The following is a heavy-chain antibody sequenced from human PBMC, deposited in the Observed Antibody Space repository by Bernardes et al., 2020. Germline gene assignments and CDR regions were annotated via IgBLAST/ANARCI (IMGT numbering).Heavy chain of an antibody. J-gene: IGHJ6*02. V-gene: IGHV3-7*01. CDR1: GFTFSSYW. D-gene: IGHD3-3*01. CDR3: ARSSITFFGYGMDV. CDR2: IKQDGSEK. Sequence: GGSLRLSCAASGFTFSSYWMSWVRQAPGKGLEWVANIKQDGSEKYYVDSVKGRFTISRDNAKNSLYLQMNSLRAEDTAVYYCARSSITFFGYGMDVWGQGTTVTVSS.